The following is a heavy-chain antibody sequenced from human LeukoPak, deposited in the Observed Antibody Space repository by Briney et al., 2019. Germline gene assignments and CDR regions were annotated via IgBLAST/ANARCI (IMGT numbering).Heavy chain of an antibody. CDR2: ISGSGGRT. CDR3: ARKLYYGSSGYYAFDV. CDR1: GFTFSSYA. D-gene: IGHD3-22*01. V-gene: IGHV3-23*01. J-gene: IGHJ3*01. Sequence: PGGSLRLSCAASGFTFSSYAMSWVRQAPGKGLEWVSAISGSGGRTYYANSVKGRFTISRDNSINTLYLQMNSLRAEDTAVYYCARKLYYGSSGYYAFDVWGQGTMVTVSS.